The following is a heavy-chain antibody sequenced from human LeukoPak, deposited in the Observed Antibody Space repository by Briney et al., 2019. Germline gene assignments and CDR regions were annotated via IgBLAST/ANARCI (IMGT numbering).Heavy chain of an antibody. CDR3: ARGSYDSSDFEYFHH. Sequence: EASVTVSCKASGYTFTGYYMHWARQAPGQGLEWMGWINPNSGGTNYAQKFQGRVTMTRDTSISTAYMELSRLTSDDTAFYYCARGSYDSSDFEYFHHWGQGALLTVSS. D-gene: IGHD3-22*01. J-gene: IGHJ1*01. V-gene: IGHV1-2*02. CDR1: GYTFTGYY. CDR2: INPNSGGT.